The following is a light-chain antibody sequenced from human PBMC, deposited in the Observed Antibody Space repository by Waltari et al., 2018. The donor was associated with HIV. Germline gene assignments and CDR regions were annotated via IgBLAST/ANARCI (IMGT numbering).Light chain of an antibody. V-gene: IGLV1-44*01. CDR2: NKK. CDR3: AAWDDSLGGRV. Sequence: QSVLTQPPSASGTPGQRVPISCSGSSSHIGSNSVNWYQQPPGTAPKLLIYNKKGGPSGFPDRVSGARSGASASLAISGLQSEDEADYYCAAWDDSLGGRVVGGGTKLTVL. CDR1: SSHIGSNS. J-gene: IGLJ2*01.